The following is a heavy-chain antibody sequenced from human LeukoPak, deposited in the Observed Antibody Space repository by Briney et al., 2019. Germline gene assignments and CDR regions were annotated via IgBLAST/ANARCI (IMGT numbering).Heavy chain of an antibody. D-gene: IGHD6-13*01. J-gene: IGHJ4*02. V-gene: IGHV1-18*01. CDR1: GYTFTSYG. CDR2: ISAYNGNT. CDR3: ARDLSGSSWYGVPDY. Sequence: GASVKVSCKASGYTFTSYGISWVRQAPGQGLEWMGWISAYNGNTNYAQKLQGRVTMTTDTSTSTAYMELRSLRSDDTAVYYCARDLSGSSWYGVPDYWGQGTLVTVSS.